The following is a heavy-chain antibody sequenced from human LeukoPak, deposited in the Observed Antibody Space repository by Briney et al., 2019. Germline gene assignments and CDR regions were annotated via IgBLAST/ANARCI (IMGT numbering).Heavy chain of an antibody. CDR3: ATERGNCYDTPRFDP. CDR1: GVAFSTFA. Sequence: GGSLRLSCAASGVAFSTFAMSWVRQAPGKGLEWVSGINAGGGSTEYADSVKGRFTISRDNSKNTLYLEMNSLRAEDTATYYCATERGNCYDTPRFDPWGQGTLVTVSS. J-gene: IGHJ5*02. V-gene: IGHV3-23*01. CDR2: INAGGGST. D-gene: IGHD2-21*01.